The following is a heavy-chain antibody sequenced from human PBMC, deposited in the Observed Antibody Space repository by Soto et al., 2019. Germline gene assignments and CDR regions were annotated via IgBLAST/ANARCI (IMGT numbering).Heavy chain of an antibody. CDR3: ASDDVNWGGKYFDY. Sequence: SVKVSCKASGYSFTTQDITWLRQAPGKGLEWVGGISTDRGDTIYPQNLQGRVTMTTDSSTSTVYMELKSLRSDDTAVYYSASDDVNWGGKYFDYWGRGTMVTGYS. J-gene: IGHJ4*02. CDR1: GYSFTTQD. V-gene: IGHV1-18*01. D-gene: IGHD7-27*01. CDR2: ISTDRGDT.